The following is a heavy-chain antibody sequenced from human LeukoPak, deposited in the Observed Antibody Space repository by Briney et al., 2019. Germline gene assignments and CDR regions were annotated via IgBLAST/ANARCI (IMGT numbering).Heavy chain of an antibody. CDR2: IYHSGST. J-gene: IGHJ4*02. CDR3: ARLGDSGSYYVVAYFDY. Sequence: SETLSLTCAVSGGSISSGGYSWSWIRQPPGKGLEWIGYIYHSGSTYYNPSLKSRVTISVDRSKNQFSLKLSSVTAADTAVYYCARLGDSGSYYVVAYFDYWGQGTLVTVSS. CDR1: GGSISSGGYS. V-gene: IGHV4-30-2*01. D-gene: IGHD1-26*01.